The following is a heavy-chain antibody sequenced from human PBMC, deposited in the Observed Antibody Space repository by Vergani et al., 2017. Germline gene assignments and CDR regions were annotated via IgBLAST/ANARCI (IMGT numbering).Heavy chain of an antibody. J-gene: IGHJ5*02. Sequence: QVQLQQWGAGVVKPSGTLSLTCAVFGESFSSFYWSWIRQPPGKGLEWIGEINNDGHTNYNPSLESRVTVSRDTAKNQFSLNLMSVTAADTAVYYCARAGNGNGGSDWFDPWGQGTLVTVSS. V-gene: IGHV4-34*02. D-gene: IGHD1-1*01. CDR3: ARAGNGNGGSDWFDP. CDR2: INNDGHT. CDR1: GESFSSFY.